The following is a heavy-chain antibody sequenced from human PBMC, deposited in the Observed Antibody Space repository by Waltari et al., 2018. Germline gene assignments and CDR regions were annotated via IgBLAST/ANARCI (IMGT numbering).Heavy chain of an antibody. J-gene: IGHJ4*02. CDR1: GFTVSSSH. V-gene: IGHV3-53*01. CDR2: ICTSDGT. CDR3: AREQRTYYFDY. D-gene: IGHD6-25*01. Sequence: EVQLVESGGGLIQPGGSLRLSCAASGFTVSSSHMRWVRQAPGKGMEWILVICTSDGTYDADSVRRRFTISRDNAKNTLYLQMNSLRAEDTALYYCAREQRTYYFDYWGQGTLVTVSS.